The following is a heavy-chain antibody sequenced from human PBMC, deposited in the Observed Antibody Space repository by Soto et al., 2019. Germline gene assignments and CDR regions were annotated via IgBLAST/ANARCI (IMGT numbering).Heavy chain of an antibody. CDR2: VHYSGST. V-gene: IGHV4-59*01. Sequence: SETLSLTCTVSGASISSSYWSWIRQSPGKGLEWIGYVHYSGSTKSNPSLKSRVTISVDTSKNQFSLKLSSVTAADTAVYYCARGYYDSSGQSNTFDIWGQGTMVTVSS. J-gene: IGHJ3*02. CDR1: GASISSSY. D-gene: IGHD3-22*01. CDR3: ARGYYDSSGQSNTFDI.